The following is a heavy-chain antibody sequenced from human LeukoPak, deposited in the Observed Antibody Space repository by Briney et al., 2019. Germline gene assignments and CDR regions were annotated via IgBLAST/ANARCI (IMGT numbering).Heavy chain of an antibody. D-gene: IGHD6-13*01. CDR3: ARDGSSSWPFDF. Sequence: PSETLSLTCTVSGGSMRNYFWNWVRQPAGEGLEWIGRISTGGSTDYNPSLESRLTMSVDTSKNQFSLRPSSVTAADTAVYYCARDGSSSWPFDFWGQGTLVTVSS. V-gene: IGHV4-4*07. CDR2: ISTGGST. J-gene: IGHJ4*02. CDR1: GGSMRNYF.